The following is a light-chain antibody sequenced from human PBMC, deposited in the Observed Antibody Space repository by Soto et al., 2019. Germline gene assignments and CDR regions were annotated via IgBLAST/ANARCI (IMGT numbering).Light chain of an antibody. CDR2: DAS. Sequence: DIQMTQSPSSLSASVGDRVTITCQASQDIRKYLNWYQQKPGQAPKLLIYDASNLETGVPSRFSGSGSGTDFTFTISSLQPEDIATYYCQQYDNLPPVFGPGTKVDIK. J-gene: IGKJ3*01. V-gene: IGKV1-33*01. CDR1: QDIRKY. CDR3: QQYDNLPPV.